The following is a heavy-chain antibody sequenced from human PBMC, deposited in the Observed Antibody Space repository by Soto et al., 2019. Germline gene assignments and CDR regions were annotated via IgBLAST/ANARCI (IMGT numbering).Heavy chain of an antibody. CDR1: GGSFTGYF. D-gene: IGHD3-3*01. J-gene: IGHJ6*03. CDR3: ARGNFGSGYDPSYYYYMDV. V-gene: IGHV4-34*02. Sequence: QVQLQQWGAGLLKPSETLSLTCAVSGGSFTGYFWNWIRQTPGKGLEWIGEINQSGSTTYNPSLTSRVTISVDRSKNQFSLGLNSVTAADTAVYYCARGNFGSGYDPSYYYYMDVWGKGTAVTVSS. CDR2: INQSGST.